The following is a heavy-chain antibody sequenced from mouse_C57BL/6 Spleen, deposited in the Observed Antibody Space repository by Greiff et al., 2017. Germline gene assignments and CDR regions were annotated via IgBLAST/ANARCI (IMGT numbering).Heavy chain of an antibody. Sequence: QVHVKQSGAELARPGASVKMSCKASGYTFTSYTMHWVKQRPGQGLEWIGYINPSSGYTKYNQKFKDKATLTADKSSSTAYMQLSSLTSEDSAVYYCARYPFTTGYFDVWGTGTTVTVSS. V-gene: IGHV1-4*01. J-gene: IGHJ1*03. CDR2: INPSSGYT. D-gene: IGHD1-1*01. CDR3: ARYPFTTGYFDV. CDR1: GYTFTSYT.